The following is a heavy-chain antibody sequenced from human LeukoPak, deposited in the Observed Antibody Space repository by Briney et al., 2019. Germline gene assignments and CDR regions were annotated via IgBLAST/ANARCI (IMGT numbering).Heavy chain of an antibody. Sequence: ASVKVSCKASGYTFTSYGISWVRQAPGQGLEWMGWISAYNGNTNYAQKLQGRVTVTRDTSTSTVYMDLSSLKSEDTAVYYCARGKSSVWPVGLCMDVWGQGTTVTVSS. CDR3: ARGKSSVWPVGLCMDV. J-gene: IGHJ6*02. D-gene: IGHD6-19*01. V-gene: IGHV1-18*01. CDR2: ISAYNGNT. CDR1: GYTFTSYG.